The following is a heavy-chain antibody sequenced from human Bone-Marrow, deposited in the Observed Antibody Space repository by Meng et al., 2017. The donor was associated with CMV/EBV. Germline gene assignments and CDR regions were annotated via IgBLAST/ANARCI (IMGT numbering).Heavy chain of an antibody. CDR2: IYYSGST. V-gene: IGHV4-59*08. J-gene: IGHJ5*02. CDR1: GGSISSYY. Sequence: SETLSLTCTVSGGSISSYYWSWIRQPPGKGLEWIGYIYYSGSTNYNPSLKSRVTISVDTSKNQFSLKLSSVTAADTAVYFCARRSSGWQNWFDPWGQGTLVTVSS. CDR3: ARRSSGWQNWFDP. D-gene: IGHD6-25*01.